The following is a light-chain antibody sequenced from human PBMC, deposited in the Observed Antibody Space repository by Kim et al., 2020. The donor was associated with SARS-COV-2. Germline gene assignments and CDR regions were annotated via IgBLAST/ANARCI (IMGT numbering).Light chain of an antibody. Sequence: STGERDPLSCRASQSVSSNLAWYQQKPGQAPRLLSYGASTRATGIPVRFSGSGSGTEFTLTISSLQSEDFGVYYCQQYNNWPPLTLGGGTKVDIK. CDR2: GAS. CDR3: QQYNNWPPLT. CDR1: QSVSSN. V-gene: IGKV3-15*01. J-gene: IGKJ4*01.